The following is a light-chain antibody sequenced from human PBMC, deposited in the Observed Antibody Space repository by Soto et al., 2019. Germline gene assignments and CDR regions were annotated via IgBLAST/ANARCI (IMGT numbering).Light chain of an antibody. CDR2: EVN. CDR1: RSDVGGYKY. Sequence: QSALTQPASVSGSPGQSINISCTGTRSDVGGYKYVSWYQLHPGKAPKLIIFEVNNRPSGVSNRFSGSKSGNTASLTISGLQDEDEADYYCSSFTSSNTLVFGTGTKVTVL. CDR3: SSFTSSNTLV. V-gene: IGLV2-14*01. J-gene: IGLJ1*01.